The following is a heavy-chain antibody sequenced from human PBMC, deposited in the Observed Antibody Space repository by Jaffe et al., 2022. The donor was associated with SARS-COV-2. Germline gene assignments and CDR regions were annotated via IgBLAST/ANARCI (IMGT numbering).Heavy chain of an antibody. CDR1: GFAVSDAW. Sequence: EMQLVESGGGLVEPGGSLRLSCAASGFAVSDAWMNWVRQSPGKGLEWVGRIKSEPDGGTIDYAAPVNGRFSISRDDSKNTLYLQMNSLRSEDAAVYFCVKVGKYGTYYNYYYMDVWGKGTTVTVSS. CDR2: IKSEPDGGTI. CDR3: VKVGKYGTYYNYYYMDV. J-gene: IGHJ6*03. D-gene: IGHD4-17*01. V-gene: IGHV3-15*01.